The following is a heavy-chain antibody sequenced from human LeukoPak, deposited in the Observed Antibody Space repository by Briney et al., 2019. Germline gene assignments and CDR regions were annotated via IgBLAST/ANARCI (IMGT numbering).Heavy chain of an antibody. CDR1: GGSISSYY. J-gene: IGHJ4*02. Sequence: SETLSLTCTVSGGSISSYYWSWIRQPPGKGLEWIGYIYYSGSTNYNPSLKSRVTISVDTSKNQFSLKLSSVTAADTAVYYCAGQGYWGQGTPVTVSS. CDR3: AGQGY. CDR2: IYYSGST. V-gene: IGHV4-59*12.